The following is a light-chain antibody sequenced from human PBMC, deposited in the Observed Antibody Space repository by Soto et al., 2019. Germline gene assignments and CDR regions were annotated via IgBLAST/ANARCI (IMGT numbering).Light chain of an antibody. J-gene: IGLJ1*01. Sequence: QSVLTQPASVSGSPGQSITVSCTGTSNDIGGYNYVSWYQQHPGSAPKLIIFEVTNRPSGVSDRFSGSKSGNTASLTISALQAEDEAGYYCSSYTSSSTLYVFGTGTKVTV. CDR3: SSYTSSSTLYV. V-gene: IGLV2-14*01. CDR1: SNDIGGYNY. CDR2: EVT.